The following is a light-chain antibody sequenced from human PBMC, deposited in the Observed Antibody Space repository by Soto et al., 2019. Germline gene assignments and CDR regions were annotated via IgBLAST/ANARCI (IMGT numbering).Light chain of an antibody. CDR2: GAS. V-gene: IGKV3-20*01. J-gene: IGKJ5*01. CDR1: QSFSSTY. CDR3: QQYCSSPIT. Sequence: EIVLTQSPGTLSLSPGERATLSCRASQSFSSTYLAWYQQKPGQAPRLLVYGASSRATGIPDRFSGFGSGTDFTLTISRLEPEDFAVYFCQQYCSSPITFGQGTRLEIK.